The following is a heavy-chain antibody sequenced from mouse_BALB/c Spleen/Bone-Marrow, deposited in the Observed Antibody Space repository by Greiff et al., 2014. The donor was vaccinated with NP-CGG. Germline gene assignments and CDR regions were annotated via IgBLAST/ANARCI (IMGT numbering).Heavy chain of an antibody. CDR1: GYAFTNYL. V-gene: IGHV1-54*03. Sequence: QVQLQQSGAELVRPGTSVKVSCKASGYAFTNYLIEWVKQRPGQGLEWIGVINPVSGGTNYNEKFKGKATLTADKSSSTAYMQLSSLTSDDSAVYFCAREVRRNYAMDYWGQGTSVTVSS. CDR3: AREVRRNYAMDY. J-gene: IGHJ4*01. D-gene: IGHD2-14*01. CDR2: INPVSGGT.